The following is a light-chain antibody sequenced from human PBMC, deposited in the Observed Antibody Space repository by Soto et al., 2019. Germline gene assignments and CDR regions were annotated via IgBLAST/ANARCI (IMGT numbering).Light chain of an antibody. J-gene: IGKJ5*01. V-gene: IGKV1-5*03. CDR3: QQHGQWPIT. CDR1: QSISSW. CDR2: KAS. Sequence: DIQMTQSPSTLSASVGDRVTITCRASQSISSWLVWYQQKPGKAPKLLIYKASTLESGVPSRFSGSGSGTEFTLTISSLQPEDFATYYCQQHGQWPITFGQGTRLEI.